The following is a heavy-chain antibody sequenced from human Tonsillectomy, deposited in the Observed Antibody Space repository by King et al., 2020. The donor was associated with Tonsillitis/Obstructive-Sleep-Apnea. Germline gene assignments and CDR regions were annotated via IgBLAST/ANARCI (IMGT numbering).Heavy chain of an antibody. V-gene: IGHV4-34*01. J-gene: IGHJ4*02. Sequence: VQLQQWGAGLLKPSETLSLTCAVYGGSFTGYFWSWIRQPPGKGLEWIGEINHSGSSNYNPSLKNRVTLSVDTSKNQFSLKLSSVTAADTAVYYCARTFNYDVLAGYYLTYWGQGTLVTVSS. D-gene: IGHD3-9*01. CDR3: ARTFNYDVLAGYYLTY. CDR1: GGSFTGYF. CDR2: INHSGSS.